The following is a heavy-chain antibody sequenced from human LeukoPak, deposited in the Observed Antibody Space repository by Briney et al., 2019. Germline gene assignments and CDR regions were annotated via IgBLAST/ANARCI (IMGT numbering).Heavy chain of an antibody. D-gene: IGHD3-10*01. Sequence: GGSLRLSCAASGFTFSSYAMSWVRQAPGKGLEWVSAISGSGGSTYYADSVKGRFTISRDNSKNTLYLQMNSLRAEDTAVYYCAKLPNYYGSGSYYNLYLDYWGQGTLVTVSS. CDR1: GFTFSSYA. CDR3: AKLPNYYGSGSYYNLYLDY. J-gene: IGHJ4*02. CDR2: ISGSGGST. V-gene: IGHV3-23*01.